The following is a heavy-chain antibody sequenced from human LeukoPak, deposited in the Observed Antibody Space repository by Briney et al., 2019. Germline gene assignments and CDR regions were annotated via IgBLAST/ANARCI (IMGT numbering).Heavy chain of an antibody. CDR2: IYSGGST. CDR3: ANEVRPNDY. J-gene: IGHJ4*02. V-gene: IGHV3-66*01. Sequence: GGSLRLSCAASGFTVSSNYMSWVRQAPGKGLEWVSVIYSGGSTYYAESVKGRFTISRDNSKSTLYLQMNSLRAEDTALYFCANEVRPNDYWGRGTLVTVSS. D-gene: IGHD4/OR15-4a*01. CDR1: GFTVSSNY.